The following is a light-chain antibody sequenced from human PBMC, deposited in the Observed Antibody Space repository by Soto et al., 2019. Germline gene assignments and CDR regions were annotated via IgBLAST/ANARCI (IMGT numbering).Light chain of an antibody. CDR1: QSISSY. V-gene: IGKV1-39*01. Sequence: DIQMTQSPSSLSASVGDRVTITCRASQSISSYLNWYPQKPGKAPKLLIYAASSLQSGVPSRFSCSGSGTDFTLTISSLQPEDFATYYCQQSYSTQFTFGPGTKVDIK. CDR2: AAS. CDR3: QQSYSTQFT. J-gene: IGKJ3*01.